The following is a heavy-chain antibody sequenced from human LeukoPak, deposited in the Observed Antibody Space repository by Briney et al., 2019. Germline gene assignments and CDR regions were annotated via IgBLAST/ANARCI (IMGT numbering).Heavy chain of an antibody. CDR2: ISWNSGSI. J-gene: IGHJ4*02. Sequence: TGGSLRLSCAASGFTFDDYAMHWVRQAPGKGLEWVSGISWNSGSIGYADSVKGRFTISRDNSKNTLYLQMDSLRAEDTAVYYCARDADTSSRYSRFDYWGQGTLVTVSS. CDR1: GFTFDDYA. D-gene: IGHD3-22*01. CDR3: ARDADTSSRYSRFDY. V-gene: IGHV3-9*01.